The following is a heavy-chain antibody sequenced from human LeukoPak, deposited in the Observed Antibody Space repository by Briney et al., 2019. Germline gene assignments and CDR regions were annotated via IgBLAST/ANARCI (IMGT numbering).Heavy chain of an antibody. CDR2: ISSSSSYI. D-gene: IGHD4-23*01. V-gene: IGHV3-21*01. J-gene: IGHJ4*02. CDR3: ASGSTTVVTGGY. CDR1: GFTFSSYS. Sequence: PGGSLRLSCAASGFTFSSYSMNWVRQAPGKGLEWVSSISSSSSYIYYADSVKGRFTISRDNAKNTLYLRMNSLRAEDTAVYYCASGSTTVVTGGYWGQGTLVTVSS.